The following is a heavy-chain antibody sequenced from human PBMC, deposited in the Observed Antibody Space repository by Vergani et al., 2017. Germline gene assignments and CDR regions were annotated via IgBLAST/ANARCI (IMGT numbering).Heavy chain of an antibody. D-gene: IGHD3-22*01. CDR3: AKGEDSSGLLDY. Sequence: VQLVESGGGVVQPGRSLRLSCAASGFTFDDYAMHWVRQAPGKGLEWVSLISWDGGSTYYADSVKGRFTISRDNSKNSLYLQMNSLRAEDTALYYCAKGEDSSGLLDYWGQGTLVTVSS. J-gene: IGHJ4*02. CDR2: ISWDGGST. V-gene: IGHV3-43D*03. CDR1: GFTFDDYA.